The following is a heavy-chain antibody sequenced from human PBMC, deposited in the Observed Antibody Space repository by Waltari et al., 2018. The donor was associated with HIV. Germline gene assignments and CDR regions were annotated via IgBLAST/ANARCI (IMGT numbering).Heavy chain of an antibody. Sequence: EVRLVESGGALIQPGGSLRLSCVASGFSVGDHYLTWVRQAPGKGLEWVAIIFSGGSTDEADSVRGRFIISRDNSKNTLYLQMNSLTAEDTAIYYCARGLGLTVAVSGIRPFDYWGQGTLVTVSS. V-gene: IGHV3-53*01. CDR2: IFSGGST. CDR1: GFSVGDHY. J-gene: IGHJ4*02. D-gene: IGHD6-19*01. CDR3: ARGLGLTVAVSGIRPFDY.